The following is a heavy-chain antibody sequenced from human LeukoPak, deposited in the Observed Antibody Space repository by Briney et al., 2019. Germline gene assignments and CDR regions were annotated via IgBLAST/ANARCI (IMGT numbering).Heavy chain of an antibody. Sequence: PGGSLRLSCAASGFTFSSYSMNWVRQAPGKGLEWVSSISSSSGYIYYADSVKGRFTISRDNAKNSLYLQMNSLRAEDTAVYYCARGRDGAGDYWGQGTLVTVSS. J-gene: IGHJ4*02. CDR3: ARGRDGAGDY. D-gene: IGHD3-10*01. CDR2: ISSSSGYI. CDR1: GFTFSSYS. V-gene: IGHV3-21*01.